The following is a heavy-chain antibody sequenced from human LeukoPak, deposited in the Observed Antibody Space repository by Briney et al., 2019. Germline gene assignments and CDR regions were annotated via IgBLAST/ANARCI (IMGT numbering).Heavy chain of an antibody. J-gene: IGHJ4*02. Sequence: ASVKVSCKASGYTFTGYYMHWVRQAPGQGLEWMGWINPNSGGTNYAQKFQGRVTMTRDTSISTAYMELSRLRSDDTAVYYCARSSGELLSHFDYWGQGTLVTVSS. CDR2: INPNSGGT. CDR1: GYTFTGYY. V-gene: IGHV1-2*02. CDR3: ARSSGELLSHFDY. D-gene: IGHD3-10*01.